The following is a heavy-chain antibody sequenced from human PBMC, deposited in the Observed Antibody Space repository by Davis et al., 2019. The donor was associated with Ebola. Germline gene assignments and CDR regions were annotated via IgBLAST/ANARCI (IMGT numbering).Heavy chain of an antibody. V-gene: IGHV1-69*06. CDR3: AREGSGWSDVTTFNHYGMDV. D-gene: IGHD6-19*01. Sequence: SVKVSCKASGGTFSSYAISWVRQAPGQGLEWMGGIIPIFGTANYAQKFQGRVTTTADKSTSTAYMELSSLRSEDTAVYYCAREGSGWSDVTTFNHYGMDVWGQGTTVTVSS. J-gene: IGHJ6*02. CDR1: GGTFSSYA. CDR2: IIPIFGTA.